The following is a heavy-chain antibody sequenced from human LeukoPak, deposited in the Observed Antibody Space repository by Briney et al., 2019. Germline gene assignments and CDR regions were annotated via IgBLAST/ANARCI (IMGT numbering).Heavy chain of an antibody. CDR2: IRSKAHGGTT. D-gene: IGHD3-22*01. CDR3: TRARMGHYDSSCYYYFDY. Sequence: GGSLRLSCTASGFTFGDYGMSWVRQAPGKGLEWVGFIRSKAHGGTTEYAASVKGRFTISRDDSKSIAYLQMNSLKTEDTAVYYCTRARMGHYDSSCYYYFDYWGQGTLVTVSS. V-gene: IGHV3-49*04. CDR1: GFTFGDYG. J-gene: IGHJ4*02.